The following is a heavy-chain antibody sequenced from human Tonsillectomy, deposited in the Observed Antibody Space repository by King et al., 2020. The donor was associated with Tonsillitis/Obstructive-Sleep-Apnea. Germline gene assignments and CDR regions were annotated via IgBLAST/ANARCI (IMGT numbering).Heavy chain of an antibody. CDR1: GYSFTSYW. Sequence: VQLVQSGAEVKKPGESLRISCKGSGYSFTSYWISWVRQMPGKGLEWMGSIDPSVSYTNYSPSFQGHVTISADKSISTAYLQWSSLKASDTAMYYCARLAYDPYYFDYWGQGTLVTVSS. J-gene: IGHJ4*02. D-gene: IGHD5-12*01. CDR2: IDPSVSYT. CDR3: ARLAYDPYYFDY. V-gene: IGHV5-10-1*01.